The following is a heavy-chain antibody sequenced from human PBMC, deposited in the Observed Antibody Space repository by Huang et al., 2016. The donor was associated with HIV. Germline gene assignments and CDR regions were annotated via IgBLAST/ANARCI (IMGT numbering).Heavy chain of an antibody. V-gene: IGHV1-18*01. J-gene: IGHJ6*03. CDR2: ISVYNGNT. CDR1: GFTFHSFG. Sequence: QVQLVQSGAEVKKPGASVKVSCKASGFTFHSFGVSWVLQAPGQGLEWVGWISVYNGNTKVAQKFQGRLTMTTDTATSTAYMELRSLRSDDTAVYYCARESGKQRWVQGYYYMDVWGNGTTVTVSS. CDR3: ARESGKQRWVQGYYYMDV. D-gene: IGHD5-18*01.